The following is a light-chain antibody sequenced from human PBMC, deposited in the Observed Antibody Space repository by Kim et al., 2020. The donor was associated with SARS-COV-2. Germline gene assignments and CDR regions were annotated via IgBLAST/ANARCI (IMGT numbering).Light chain of an antibody. Sequence: GQSITISCTGTSSDVCGSRFVSWYQQHPDNAPKLIIYDVSNRPSGISNRFSGSKSGNTASLTISALQAVDEADYYCSSYTLTSTYVFGTGTKVTVL. CDR2: DVS. CDR1: SSDVCGSRF. V-gene: IGLV2-14*03. CDR3: SSYTLTSTYV. J-gene: IGLJ1*01.